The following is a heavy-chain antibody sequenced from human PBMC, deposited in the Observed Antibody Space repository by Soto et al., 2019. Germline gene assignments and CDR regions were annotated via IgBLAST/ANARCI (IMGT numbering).Heavy chain of an antibody. CDR3: AREVEGSYSPADF. CDR2: VSSYNGNT. J-gene: IGHJ4*02. CDR1: GYTFTDHG. D-gene: IGHD3-10*01. V-gene: IGHV1-18*01. Sequence: ASVKVSCKTSGYTFTDHGIDWVRQAPGQGLEWVGWVSSYNGNTNYAYNLKDRVIMTTDASTSTAYMELRGLRSDDTAVYYCAREVEGSYSPADFWGQGTPVTVSS.